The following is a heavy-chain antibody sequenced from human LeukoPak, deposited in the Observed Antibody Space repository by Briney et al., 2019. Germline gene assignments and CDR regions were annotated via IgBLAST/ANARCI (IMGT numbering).Heavy chain of an antibody. CDR2: IISILGIA. V-gene: IGHV1-69*04. J-gene: IGHJ4*02. Sequence: ASVKVSCKASGGTFSSYAISWVRQAPGQGLEWMGRIISILGIANYAQKFQGRVTITADKSTSTAYMELSSLRSEDTAVYYCARDLFFDSSGYDYWGQGTLVTVSS. CDR1: GGTFSSYA. D-gene: IGHD3-22*01. CDR3: ARDLFFDSSGYDY.